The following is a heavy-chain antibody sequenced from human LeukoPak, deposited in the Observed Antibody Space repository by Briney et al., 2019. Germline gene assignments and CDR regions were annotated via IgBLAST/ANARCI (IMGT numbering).Heavy chain of an antibody. Sequence: ASVKVSCKASGYTFTSYAMHWVRQAPGQRLEWMGWINAGNSNTKYSQKFQGRVTITRDTSASTAYMELSSLRSEDTAVYYCARGGVLRIFDYWGQGTLVTVSS. CDR2: INAGNSNT. CDR1: GYTFTSYA. V-gene: IGHV1-3*01. CDR3: ARGGVLRIFDY. J-gene: IGHJ4*02. D-gene: IGHD3-3*01.